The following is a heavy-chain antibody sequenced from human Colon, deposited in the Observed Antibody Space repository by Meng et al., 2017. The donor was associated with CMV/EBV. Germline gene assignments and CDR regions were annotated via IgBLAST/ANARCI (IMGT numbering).Heavy chain of an antibody. Sequence: LSCDASGFFLSLYMMAWVRQAPGKGLEWVSSISATCADIYYADSVRGRFTITRDNAKNSLYLEMNSLTAEDTAVYFCTRDYYTSRWGQGTLVTVSS. V-gene: IGHV3-21*01. J-gene: IGHJ4*02. D-gene: IGHD1-26*01. CDR2: ISATCADI. CDR3: TRDYYTSR. CDR1: GFFLSLYM.